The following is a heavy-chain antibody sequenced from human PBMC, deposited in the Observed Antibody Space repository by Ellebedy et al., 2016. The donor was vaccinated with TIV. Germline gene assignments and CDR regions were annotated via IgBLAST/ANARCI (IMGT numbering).Heavy chain of an antibody. CDR2: INPNSGGT. Sequence: AASVKVSCKASGYTFTGYYMHWVRQPPGQGLEWMGWINPNSGGTNYAQKFKGWVTMTRDTSISTAYMELSRLRSDDTAVYYCAREEYYDSSGYYVDAFDIWGQGTMVTVSS. D-gene: IGHD3-22*01. CDR3: AREEYYDSSGYYVDAFDI. J-gene: IGHJ3*02. CDR1: GYTFTGYY. V-gene: IGHV1-2*04.